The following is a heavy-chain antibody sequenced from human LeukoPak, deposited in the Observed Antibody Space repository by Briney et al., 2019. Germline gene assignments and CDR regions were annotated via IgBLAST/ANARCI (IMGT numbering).Heavy chain of an antibody. Sequence: ASVKVSCKASGYTFTGYYIHWVRQAPGQGLEWMGWITPHNGGTNYAQRFQGGVTMTRDKSISTAYMELSRLRSDDTAVYYCARTKNLYPGWFDPWGQGTLVTVSS. CDR1: GYTFTGYY. J-gene: IGHJ5*02. CDR2: ITPHNGGT. V-gene: IGHV1-2*02. CDR3: ARTKNLYPGWFDP. D-gene: IGHD1-14*01.